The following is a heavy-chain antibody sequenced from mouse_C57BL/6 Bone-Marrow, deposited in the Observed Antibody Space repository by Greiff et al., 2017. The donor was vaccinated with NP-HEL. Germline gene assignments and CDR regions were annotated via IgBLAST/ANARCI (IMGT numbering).Heavy chain of an antibody. J-gene: IGHJ2*01. Sequence: EVKLVESGGDLVKPGGSLKLSCAASGFTFSSYGMSWVRQTPDKRLEWVATISSGGSYTYYPDSVKGRFTISRDNAKNTLYLQMSSLKSEDTAMYYCARNWDGEDYWGQGTTLTVSS. CDR1: GFTFSSYG. V-gene: IGHV5-6*01. D-gene: IGHD4-1*01. CDR2: ISSGGSYT. CDR3: ARNWDGEDY.